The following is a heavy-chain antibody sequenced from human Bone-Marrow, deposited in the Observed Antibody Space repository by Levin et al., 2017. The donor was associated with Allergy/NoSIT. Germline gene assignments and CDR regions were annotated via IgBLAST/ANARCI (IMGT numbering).Heavy chain of an antibody. CDR1: GFTFSSYN. Sequence: GESLKISCAASGFTFSSYNLKWVRQAPGKGLEWVSYISSSSSTVYYADSVKGRFTISRDNAKNSLYLQMNSLRAEDTAVYYCAREGVRGEVDYWGQGTLVTVSS. J-gene: IGHJ4*02. D-gene: IGHD3-10*01. V-gene: IGHV3-48*01. CDR3: AREGVRGEVDY. CDR2: ISSSSSTV.